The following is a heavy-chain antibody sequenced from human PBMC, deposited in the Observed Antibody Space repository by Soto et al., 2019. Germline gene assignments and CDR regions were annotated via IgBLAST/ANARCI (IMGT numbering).Heavy chain of an antibody. V-gene: IGHV3-33*01. J-gene: IGHJ4*02. D-gene: IGHD1-26*01. CDR3: ARDNSGSSHFDY. CDR2: IWYDGSNK. Sequence: GGSLRLSCAASGFTFSSYGMHWVRQAPGKGLEWVAVIWYDGSNKYYADSVKGRFTISRDNSKNTLYLQMNSLRAEDTAVYYCARDNSGSSHFDYWGQGTLVTVS. CDR1: GFTFSSYG.